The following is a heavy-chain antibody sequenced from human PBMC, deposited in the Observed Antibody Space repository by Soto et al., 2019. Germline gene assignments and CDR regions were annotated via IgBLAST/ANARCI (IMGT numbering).Heavy chain of an antibody. Sequence: QVQLVESGGGVVQPGRSLRLSCAASGFTFSSYGMHWVRQAPGKGLEWVAVISYDGSNKYYADSVKGRFTISRDNSKNTLYLQMNSLRAEDMAVYYCAKSNSYGLVGFDYWGQGTLVTVSS. CDR2: ISYDGSNK. J-gene: IGHJ4*02. CDR1: GFTFSSYG. V-gene: IGHV3-30*18. D-gene: IGHD5-18*01. CDR3: AKSNSYGLVGFDY.